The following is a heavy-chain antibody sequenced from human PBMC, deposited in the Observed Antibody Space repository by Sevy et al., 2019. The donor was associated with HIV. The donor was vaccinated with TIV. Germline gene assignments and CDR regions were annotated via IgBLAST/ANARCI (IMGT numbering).Heavy chain of an antibody. J-gene: IGHJ4*02. D-gene: IGHD3-22*01. CDR1: GFIFSDYY. V-gene: IGHV3-11*01. Sequence: GGSLRLSCAASGFIFSDYYMNWIRQAPGKGLEWLSYISSSGSSVFYADSVKGRFNISRDNAKNSLYLQMNSLTAEDRAVYDCAAEDDIYYYDSRGRCNHPDDWGQGTLVTVSS. CDR3: AAEDDIYYYDSRGRCNHPDD. CDR2: ISSSGSSV.